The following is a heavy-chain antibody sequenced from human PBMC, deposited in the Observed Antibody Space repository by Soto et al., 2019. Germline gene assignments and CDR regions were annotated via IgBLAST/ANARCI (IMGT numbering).Heavy chain of an antibody. V-gene: IGHV3-21*01. CDR2: ISSSSSYI. Sequence: GGSLRLSCAASGFTFSSYSMNWVRQAPGKGLEWVSSISSSSSYIYYADSVKGRFTITRDNAKNLLFLQMNSLRAEDTAVYYCARDRRITMVRGVLVNAFDIWGQGTMVTVSS. D-gene: IGHD3-10*01. CDR1: GFTFSSYS. J-gene: IGHJ3*02. CDR3: ARDRRITMVRGVLVNAFDI.